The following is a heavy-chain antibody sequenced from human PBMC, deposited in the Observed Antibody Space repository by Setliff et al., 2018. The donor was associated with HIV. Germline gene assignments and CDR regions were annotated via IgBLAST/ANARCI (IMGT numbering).Heavy chain of an antibody. CDR3: VRDTFDGRSYYGWDV. CDR1: GFTFSSYW. V-gene: IGHV3-74*01. CDR2: MNTDGSST. J-gene: IGHJ6*02. D-gene: IGHD3-9*01. Sequence: PGGSLRLSCAASGFTFSSYWMHWVRQAPGKGLVWVFGMNTDGSSTRYADSVKGRFTISRDNAKSALYLQMNNLSVDDTAVYYCVRDTFDGRSYYGWDVWGQGTTVTVSS.